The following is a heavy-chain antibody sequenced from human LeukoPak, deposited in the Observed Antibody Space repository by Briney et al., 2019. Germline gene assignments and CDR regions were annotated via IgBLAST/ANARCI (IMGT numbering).Heavy chain of an antibody. Sequence: SETLSRTCTVSGGSIISYYWSWIRQPPGKGLEWIGYIYYSGSTNYNPSLKSRVTISVDTSKNQFPLKLSSVTAADTAVYYCARGGGMGHYYYYMDVWGKGTTVTISS. CDR1: GGSIISYY. V-gene: IGHV4-59*01. CDR3: ARGGGMGHYYYYMDV. J-gene: IGHJ6*03. D-gene: IGHD5-24*01. CDR2: IYYSGST.